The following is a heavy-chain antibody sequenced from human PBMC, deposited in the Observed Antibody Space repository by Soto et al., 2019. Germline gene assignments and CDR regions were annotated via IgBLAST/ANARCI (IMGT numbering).Heavy chain of an antibody. J-gene: IGHJ3*01. CDR3: ARQEYSSWSPAFDF. CDR2: IYAGDSDT. D-gene: IGHD6-6*01. CDR1: GYRLTSYW. Sequence: GESLKISCKGSGYRLTSYWIGWVRQMPGKGLEWMGIIYAGDSDTRYSPSFQGQVTISADKSFSTAYLQWSSLKASDTAMYYCARQEYSSWSPAFDFWGQGTMVT. V-gene: IGHV5-51*01.